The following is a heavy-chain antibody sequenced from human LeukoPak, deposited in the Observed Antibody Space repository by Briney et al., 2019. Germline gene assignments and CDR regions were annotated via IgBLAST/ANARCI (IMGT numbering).Heavy chain of an antibody. CDR3: ARRYSGSHQRDFYFDF. J-gene: IGHJ4*02. Sequence: GESLKISCQGSGYSFTNYWIGWVRQMPGKGLEWMGIVYPGDSDTKYSPSFQGQVTMSADRSISAAYLQWSSLKASDTAIYYCARRYSGSHQRDFYFDFWGQGALVTVSS. CDR1: GYSFTNYW. V-gene: IGHV5-51*01. D-gene: IGHD1-26*01. CDR2: VYPGDSDT.